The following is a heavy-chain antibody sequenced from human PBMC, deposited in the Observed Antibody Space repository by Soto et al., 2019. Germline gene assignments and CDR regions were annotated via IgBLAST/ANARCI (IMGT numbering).Heavy chain of an antibody. V-gene: IGHV3-30*03. CDR1: GFTFSSCG. J-gene: IGHJ3*02. CDR3: VADYVATDTFDI. CDR2: LSYDATNK. Sequence: QVQLVESGGGVVQPGRSLRLSCAASGFTFSSCGMHWVRQAPGKGLEWVTVLSYDATNKYYADSVKGRFTISRDNSKNTLYLQMNSLRAEDTAVYYCVADYVATDTFDIWGPGTMVTVSS. D-gene: IGHD3-10*02.